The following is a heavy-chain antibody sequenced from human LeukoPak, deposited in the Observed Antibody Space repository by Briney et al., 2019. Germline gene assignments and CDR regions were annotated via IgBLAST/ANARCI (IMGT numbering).Heavy chain of an antibody. CDR3: ARQRAWAYYFDY. CDR1: GGSISSYY. D-gene: IGHD1-26*01. J-gene: IGHJ4*02. V-gene: IGHV4-39*01. CDR2: IYYSGST. Sequence: SETLSLTCTVSGGSISSYYWGWIRQPPGKGLEWIGSIYYSGSTYYNPSLKSRVTISVDTSKNQFSLKLSSVTAAGTAVYYCARQRAWAYYFDYWGQGTLVTVSS.